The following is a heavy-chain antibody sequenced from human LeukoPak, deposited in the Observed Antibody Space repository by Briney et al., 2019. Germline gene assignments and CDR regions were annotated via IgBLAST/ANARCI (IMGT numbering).Heavy chain of an antibody. CDR2: ISSSSRYI. J-gene: IGHJ3*02. CDR1: GFTFSSYS. D-gene: IGHD3-16*02. V-gene: IGHV3-21*01. Sequence: GGSLRLCCAASGFTFSSYSMKSVRQAPGKGMEWDSSISSSSRYIYYADSVKGRFTNSRDNAKNPLYLQMNSLRAEDTAVYYCAREVMITFGRVIVRGAFDIWGQGKMVTVSS. CDR3: AREVMITFGRVIVRGAFDI.